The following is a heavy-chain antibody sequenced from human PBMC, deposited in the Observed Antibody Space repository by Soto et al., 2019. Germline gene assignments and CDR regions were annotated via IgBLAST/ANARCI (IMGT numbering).Heavy chain of an antibody. CDR2: ISAYNGNT. Sequence: ASVKVSCKASGYTFTSYGISWVRQAPGQGLEWMGWISAYNGNTNYAQKLQGRVTMTTDTSTSTAYTELRSLRSDDTAVYYCARPSGYYLPFDYWGQGTLVTVSS. D-gene: IGHD3-3*01. CDR1: GYTFTSYG. CDR3: ARPSGYYLPFDY. V-gene: IGHV1-18*04. J-gene: IGHJ4*02.